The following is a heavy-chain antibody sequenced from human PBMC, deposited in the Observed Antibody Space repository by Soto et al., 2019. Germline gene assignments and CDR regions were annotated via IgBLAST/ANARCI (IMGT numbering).Heavy chain of an antibody. Sequence: ASVKVSCKASGGTFSSYAISWVRQAPGQGLEWMGWMNPGSGDTGYAQKFQGRVTMTRDISIATAYMELSSLRSDDTAIYYCARMAKFGSLTWFDPWGQGTLVTVSS. V-gene: IGHV1-8*02. CDR2: MNPGSGDT. D-gene: IGHD3-10*01. CDR3: ARMAKFGSLTWFDP. CDR1: GGTFSSYA. J-gene: IGHJ5*02.